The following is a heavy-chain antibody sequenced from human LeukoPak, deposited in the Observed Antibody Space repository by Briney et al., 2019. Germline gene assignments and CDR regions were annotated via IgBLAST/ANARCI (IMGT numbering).Heavy chain of an antibody. CDR1: GFTFSSYS. J-gene: IGHJ4*02. D-gene: IGHD3-22*01. CDR2: ISSSSSYI. V-gene: IGHV3-21*01. CDR3: AREVGYYDSSGYSGY. Sequence: PGGSLRLSCAASGFTFSSYSMNWVRQAPGKGLEWVSSISSSSSYIYYADSVKGRFTISRDNAKNSLYLQMNSLGAEDTAVYYCAREVGYYDSSGYSGYWGQGTLVTVSS.